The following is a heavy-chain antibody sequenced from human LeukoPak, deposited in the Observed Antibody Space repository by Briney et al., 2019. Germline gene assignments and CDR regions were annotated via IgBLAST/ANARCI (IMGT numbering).Heavy chain of an antibody. V-gene: IGHV1-69*13. CDR2: IIPIFGTA. CDR3: AISLLGYCSGGSCYTGYYFDY. J-gene: IGHJ4*02. Sequence: SVKVSCKASGGTFSSYAISWVRQAPGQGLEWMGGIIPIFGTANYAQKFQGRDTITADESTSTAYMELSSLRSEDTAVYYCAISLLGYCSGGSCYTGYYFDYWGQGTLVTVSS. CDR1: GGTFSSYA. D-gene: IGHD2-15*01.